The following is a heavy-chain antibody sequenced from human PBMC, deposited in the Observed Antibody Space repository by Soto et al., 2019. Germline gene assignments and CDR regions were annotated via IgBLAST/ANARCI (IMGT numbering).Heavy chain of an antibody. CDR3: AKRALSSAVEFDN. D-gene: IGHD6-6*01. Sequence: EVQLSESGGGLVQPGGSLRLSCAASGFTHSSYSMGWVRQAPGNGLEWVSAISGRDDSTNYADSVRGRFSISRDNSQNTLYLQMSSLRGEDTATYYFAKRALSSAVEFDNWGQGTLISVTS. CDR1: GFTHSSYS. J-gene: IGHJ4*02. CDR2: ISGRDDST. V-gene: IGHV3-23*01.